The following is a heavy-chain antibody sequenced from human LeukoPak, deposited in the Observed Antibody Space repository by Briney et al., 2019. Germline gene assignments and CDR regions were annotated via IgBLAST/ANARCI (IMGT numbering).Heavy chain of an antibody. D-gene: IGHD2-2*01. J-gene: IGHJ4*02. V-gene: IGHV3-30*01. CDR3: ARGYCSSIECYIDY. CDR1: GFTFSTYA. Sequence: GGSLRLSCAASGFTFSTYAIHWVRQAPGKGLEWVPVISFDVRNKYYADSVKGRFTISRDNSKNTLYLQMNSLRAEDTAVYYCARGYCSSIECYIDYWGQGTLVIVSS. CDR2: ISFDVRNK.